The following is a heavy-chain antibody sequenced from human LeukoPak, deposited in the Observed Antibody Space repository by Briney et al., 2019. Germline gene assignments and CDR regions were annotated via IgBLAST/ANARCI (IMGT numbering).Heavy chain of an antibody. CDR2: ISWDGGST. CDR3: AKDRGSSGWGPPLFDY. J-gene: IGHJ4*02. V-gene: IGHV3-43D*03. Sequence: GGSLRLSCAASGFTFSTYEMNWVRQAPGKGLEWVSLISWDGGSTYYADSVKGRFTISRDNSKNSLYLQMNSLRAEDTALYYCAKDRGSSGWGPPLFDYWGQGTLVTVSS. CDR1: GFTFSTYE. D-gene: IGHD6-19*01.